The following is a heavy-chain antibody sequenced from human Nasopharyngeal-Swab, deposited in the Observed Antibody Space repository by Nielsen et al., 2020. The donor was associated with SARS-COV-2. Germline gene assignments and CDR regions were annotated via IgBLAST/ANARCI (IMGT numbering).Heavy chain of an antibody. CDR3: ARDSSSWYGNWFDP. Sequence: GSLRLSCAVYGGSFSGYYWSWIRQPPGKGLEWIGYIYYSGSTNYNPSLKSRVTISVDTSKNQFSLKLSSVTAADTAVYYCARDSSSWYGNWFDPWGQGTLVTVSS. D-gene: IGHD6-13*01. CDR1: GGSFSGYY. CDR2: IYYSGST. J-gene: IGHJ5*02. V-gene: IGHV4-59*01.